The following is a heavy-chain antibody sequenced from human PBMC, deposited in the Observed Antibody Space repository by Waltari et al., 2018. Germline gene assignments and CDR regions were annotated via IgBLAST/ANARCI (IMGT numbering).Heavy chain of an antibody. CDR1: GVSITNSNYY. D-gene: IGHD4-17*01. Sequence: QLQLQESGPGLVKPSETLSLTCTVSGVSITNSNYYWGWIRQPPGKGLEWIGSLYHSGTTYYNPSLKSRVTISVDTSKNQFSLKLTSVTAADTAVYYCARLSILYGEGDYWGQGTLVTVSS. CDR2: LYHSGTT. J-gene: IGHJ4*02. V-gene: IGHV4-39*07. CDR3: ARLSILYGEGDY.